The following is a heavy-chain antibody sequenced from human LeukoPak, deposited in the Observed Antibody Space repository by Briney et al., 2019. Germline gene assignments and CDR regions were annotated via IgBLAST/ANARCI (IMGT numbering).Heavy chain of an antibody. Sequence: SETLSLTCTVSGGSISSTTYYWAWIRQPPGKGLEWIGSIYKTGSTNYSPSLKSRVFISVDTSNNQFSLKLNSVTAADTAVYYCAREYYGSGSYPWGQGTLVTVSS. V-gene: IGHV4-39*02. CDR1: GGSISSTTYY. D-gene: IGHD3-10*01. CDR3: AREYYGSGSYP. J-gene: IGHJ5*02. CDR2: IYKTGST.